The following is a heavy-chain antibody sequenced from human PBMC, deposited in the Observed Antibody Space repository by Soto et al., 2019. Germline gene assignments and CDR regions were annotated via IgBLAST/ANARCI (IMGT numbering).Heavy chain of an antibody. V-gene: IGHV4-30-4*01. CDR2: IYYSGST. Sequence: PSETLSLTCTVSGGSISSADYYWSWVRQPPGKGLEWIGYIYYSGSTFFNPSLKSRVTISKDTSRNQFSLRLNSVTAADTAVYYCARVIVVTIGGMDVWGQGTTVTVSS. D-gene: IGHD5-12*01. CDR1: GGSISSADYY. J-gene: IGHJ6*02. CDR3: ARVIVVTIGGMDV.